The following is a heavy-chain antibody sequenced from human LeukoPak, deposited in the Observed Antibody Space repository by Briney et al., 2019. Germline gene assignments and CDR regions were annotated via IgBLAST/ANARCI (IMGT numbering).Heavy chain of an antibody. D-gene: IGHD2-2*01. CDR1: GGSISSGDYY. CDR2: IYYSGST. Sequence: PSETLSLTCTLSGGSISSGDYYWSWIRQPPGKGLEWIGYIYYSGSTYYNPSLKSRVTISVDTSKNQFSLKLSSVTAADTAVYYCARDGVPAAIFDPWGQGTLVTVSS. V-gene: IGHV4-30-4*08. J-gene: IGHJ5*02. CDR3: ARDGVPAAIFDP.